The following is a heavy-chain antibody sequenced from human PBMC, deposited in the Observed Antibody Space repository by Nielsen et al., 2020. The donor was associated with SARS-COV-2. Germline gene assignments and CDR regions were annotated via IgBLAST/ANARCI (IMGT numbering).Heavy chain of an antibody. CDR2: ISGRGHKS. D-gene: IGHD6-19*01. CDR3: ATSGYSSGWGVY. CDR1: GFSFNTHA. J-gene: IGHJ4*02. Sequence: GGSLRLSCAASGFSFNTHAMDWVRQAPGKGLEWISGISGRGHKSFYADSVKGRFTISRDNSKNTVYLQMNSLRAEDTAVYYCATSGYSSGWGVYWGQGTLVTVSS. V-gene: IGHV3-23*01.